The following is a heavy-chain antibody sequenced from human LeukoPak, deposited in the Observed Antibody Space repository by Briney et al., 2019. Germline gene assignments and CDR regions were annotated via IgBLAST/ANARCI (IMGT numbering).Heavy chain of an antibody. J-gene: IGHJ3*01. CDR3: ARDEGYSGYDRAFDF. Sequence: ASVKVSCKASGYTFNSYDINWVRQATGQGLEWMGWMNPNSGNTGYAQKFQGRVTMTRNTSISTAYMELRSLRSDDTAVYYCARDEGYSGYDRAFDFWGQGTMVTVSS. D-gene: IGHD5-12*01. CDR1: GYTFNSYD. CDR2: MNPNSGNT. V-gene: IGHV1-8*01.